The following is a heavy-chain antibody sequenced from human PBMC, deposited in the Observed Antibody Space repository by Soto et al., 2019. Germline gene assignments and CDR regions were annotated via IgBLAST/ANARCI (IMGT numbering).Heavy chain of an antibody. J-gene: IGHJ5*02. CDR3: ARWNGGFDP. CDR1: GFTFSDYY. D-gene: IGHD1-1*01. CDR2: INQDGSAK. Sequence: EEQLVESGGGLVQPGGSLRLSCAASGFTFSDYYMSWVRQAPGKGLEWVANINQDGSAKSYVESVRGRFTISRDNGKNSLSLQMESLRADDTAVYYCARWNGGFDPWGQGTLVTVSS. V-gene: IGHV3-7*05.